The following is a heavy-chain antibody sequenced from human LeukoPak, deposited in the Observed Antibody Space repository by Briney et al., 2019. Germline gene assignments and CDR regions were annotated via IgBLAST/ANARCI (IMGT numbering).Heavy chain of an antibody. CDR3: AKLAAGLLYGMDV. V-gene: IGHV3-23*01. J-gene: IGHJ6*02. D-gene: IGHD3-22*01. Sequence: GGSLRLSCAASGFTFSSYTMSWVRQAPGKGLEWVSTITTSDGNTYYADSVKGRFTVSRDNSKNTLYLQMNSLRAEDTAVYYCAKLAAGLLYGMDVWGQGTTVTVSS. CDR1: GFTFSSYT. CDR2: ITTSDGNT.